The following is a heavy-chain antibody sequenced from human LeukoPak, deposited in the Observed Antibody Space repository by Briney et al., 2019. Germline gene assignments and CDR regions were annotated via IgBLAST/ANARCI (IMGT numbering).Heavy chain of an antibody. V-gene: IGHV3-23*01. J-gene: IGHJ4*02. Sequence: GGSLRLSCAASGFTFSSYAMSWVRQAPGKGLEWVSAISGSGGSTYYADSVKGRFTISRDNSKNTLYLQMNSLRAEDTAVYYCARDASWGYSSSWCYDYWGQGTLVTVSS. CDR1: GFTFSSYA. CDR2: ISGSGGST. D-gene: IGHD6-13*01. CDR3: ARDASWGYSSSWCYDY.